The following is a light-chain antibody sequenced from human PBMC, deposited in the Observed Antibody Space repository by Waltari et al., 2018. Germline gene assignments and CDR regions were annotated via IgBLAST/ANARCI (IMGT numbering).Light chain of an antibody. CDR2: RNN. CDR3: SAWDSSLSAWV. V-gene: IGLV10-54*01. Sequence: QAGLTQPPSVSKGLGQTATLTGNNVHHQGPTWVQQHQGHPPKPLSYRNNNRPSGISERLSASRSGSTASLTITGLQPEDEADYYCSAWDSSLSAWVFGGGTKLTVL. J-gene: IGLJ3*02. CDR1: VHHQG.